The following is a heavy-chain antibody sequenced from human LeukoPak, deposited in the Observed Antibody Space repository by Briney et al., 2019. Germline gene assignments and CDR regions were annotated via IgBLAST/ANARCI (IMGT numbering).Heavy chain of an antibody. Sequence: SVKVSCKASGGTFSSYAISWVRQAPVQGLKWMGGIIPIFGTANYAQKFQGRVTITADESTSTAYMELSSLRSEDTAVYYCARAGYSYGESYFDYWGQGTLVTVSS. CDR1: GGTFSSYA. V-gene: IGHV1-69*13. CDR2: IIPIFGTA. D-gene: IGHD5-18*01. J-gene: IGHJ4*02. CDR3: ARAGYSYGESYFDY.